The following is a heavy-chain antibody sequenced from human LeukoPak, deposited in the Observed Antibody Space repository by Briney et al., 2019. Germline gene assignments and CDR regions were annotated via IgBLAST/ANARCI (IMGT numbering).Heavy chain of an antibody. Sequence: PSETLSHTCTVSDGSISSYYWSWIRQPAGKGLEWIGRIYSSGDTDYNPSLKSRVTMSVDTSKNQFSLKLSSMTAADTAVYYCTRGAGWLIDYWGQGILVTVSS. D-gene: IGHD3-16*01. CDR2: IYSSGDT. V-gene: IGHV4-4*07. J-gene: IGHJ4*02. CDR3: TRGAGWLIDY. CDR1: DGSISSYY.